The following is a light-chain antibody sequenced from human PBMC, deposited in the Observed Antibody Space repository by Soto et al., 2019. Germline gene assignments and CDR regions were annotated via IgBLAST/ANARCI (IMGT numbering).Light chain of an antibody. CDR1: QGVRDD. V-gene: IGKV1-6*01. CDR3: LQESNYPLT. J-gene: IGKJ4*01. Sequence: IQMTQSPSSLSASVGDRVTITCRASQGVRDDVGWYQQKPGKAPKLLIYSASTLQSGVPSRFSGSGSGTDLTLTIIGLQPEDFATYYCLQESNYPLTFGGGTKVDIK. CDR2: SAS.